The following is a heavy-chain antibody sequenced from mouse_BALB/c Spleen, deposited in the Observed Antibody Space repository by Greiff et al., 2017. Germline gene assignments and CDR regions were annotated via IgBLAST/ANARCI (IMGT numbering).Heavy chain of an antibody. V-gene: IGHV3-6*02. CDR3: ARDGVWRSLAY. J-gene: IGHJ3*01. Sequence: EVKLMESGPGLVKPSQSLSLTCSVTGYSITSGYYWNWIRQFPGNKLEWMGYISYDGSNNYNPSLKNRISITRDTSKNQFFLKLNSVTTEDTATYYCARDGVWRSLAYWGQGTLVTVSA. CDR2: ISYDGSN. D-gene: IGHD1-1*02. CDR1: GYSITSGYY.